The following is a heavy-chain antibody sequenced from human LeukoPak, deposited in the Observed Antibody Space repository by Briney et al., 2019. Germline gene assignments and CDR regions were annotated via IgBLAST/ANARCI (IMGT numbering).Heavy chain of an antibody. J-gene: IGHJ6*02. V-gene: IGHV4-4*02. CDR1: GGSISSNNW. CDR2: IYHSGSP. D-gene: IGHD6-19*01. Sequence: SETLSLTCAVSGGSISSNNWWGWVRQPPGKGLEWIGEIYHSGSPNYNPSLKSRVTISVDKSRNHFSLNLSSVTAADTAVYYCARGSRLIIAVAGHIDYGMDVWGQGTTVTVSS. CDR3: ARGSRLIIAVAGHIDYGMDV.